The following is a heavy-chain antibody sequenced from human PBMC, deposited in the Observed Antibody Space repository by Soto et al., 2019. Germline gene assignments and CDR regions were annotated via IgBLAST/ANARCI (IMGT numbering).Heavy chain of an antibody. V-gene: IGHV1-8*01. CDR2: MNPSTGDT. CDR1: GYTLTSYD. Sequence: QVQLVQSGAEVKKPGASVKVSCKASGYTLTSYDINWVQQATGQGLEWVGWMNPSTGDTGYAQKFQGRVTMTSKASMGTAYMELSSLRSEDTAVYYCARAAPSGYVVDIWGQGTLVTVSS. CDR3: ARAAPSGYVVDI. D-gene: IGHD3-22*01. J-gene: IGHJ4*02.